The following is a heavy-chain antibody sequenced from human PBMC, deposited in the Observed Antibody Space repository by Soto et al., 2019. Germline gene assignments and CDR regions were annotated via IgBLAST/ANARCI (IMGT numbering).Heavy chain of an antibody. CDR2: IWYDGSNK. CDR3: AREKGPYSSSWFWFDP. D-gene: IGHD6-13*01. V-gene: IGHV3-33*01. CDR1: GFTFSSYG. Sequence: TGGSLRLSCAASGFTFSSYGMHWVRQAPGKGLEWVAVIWYDGSNKYYADSVKGRFTISRDNSKNTLYLQMNSLRAEDTAVYYCAREKGPYSSSWFWFDPWGQGTLVTVSS. J-gene: IGHJ5*02.